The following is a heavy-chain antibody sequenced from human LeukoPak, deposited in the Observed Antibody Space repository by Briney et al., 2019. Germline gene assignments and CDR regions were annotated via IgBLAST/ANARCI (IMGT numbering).Heavy chain of an antibody. J-gene: IGHJ3*02. CDR3: AREFMRVTAFDI. CDR2: INPHSGGT. D-gene: IGHD2-21*02. V-gene: IGHV1-2*02. Sequence: ALVKVSCKASGYTFSDNYIHWVRQAPGQGLEWMGWINPHSGGTNYGENFQGRVTLTRDTSISTAYMDLSSLISDDTAVYYCAREFMRVTAFDIWGQGTMVTVSS. CDR1: GYTFSDNY.